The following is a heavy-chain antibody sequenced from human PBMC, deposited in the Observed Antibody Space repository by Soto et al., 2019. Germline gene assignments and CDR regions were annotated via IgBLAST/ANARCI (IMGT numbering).Heavy chain of an antibody. CDR3: AREVAVAGIIDY. V-gene: IGHV4-4*02. J-gene: IGHJ4*02. CDR1: SGSISSSNL. Sequence: QVQLQESGPGLVKPSGTLSLTCAVSSGSISSSNLWSWVRQPPGKGLALIGEIYHSGSTNYNPSLESRVTISEDKSKNQSSLKLSSVTAADTAVYYTAREVAVAGIIDYWGQGTLVTVSS. D-gene: IGHD6-19*01. CDR2: IYHSGST.